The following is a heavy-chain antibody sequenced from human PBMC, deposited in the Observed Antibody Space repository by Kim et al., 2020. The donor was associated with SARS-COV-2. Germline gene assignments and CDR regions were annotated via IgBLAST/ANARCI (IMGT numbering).Heavy chain of an antibody. V-gene: IGHV1-69*13. J-gene: IGHJ6*03. Sequence: SVKVSCKAFGGSFRKYAISWVRQAPGQGLEWMGGVIPEFAVSNYVQKFQDRVAITADESTSTAYMELYGLTSEDTAVYYFTRGSKPQITMVIWGEGT. CDR1: GGSFRKYA. CDR3: TRGSKPQITMVI. CDR2: VIPEFAVS.